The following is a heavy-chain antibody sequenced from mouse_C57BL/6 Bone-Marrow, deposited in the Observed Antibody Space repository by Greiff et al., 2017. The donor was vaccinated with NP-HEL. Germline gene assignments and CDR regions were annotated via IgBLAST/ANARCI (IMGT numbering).Heavy chain of an antibody. V-gene: IGHV1-69*01. J-gene: IGHJ4*01. CDR1: GYTFTSYW. Sequence: QVQLQQPGAELVMPGASVKLSCKASGYTFTSYWMHWVKQRPGQGLEWIGEIDPSDSYTNYNQKFKGKSTLTVDKSSSTAYMQLSSLTSEDSAVYYGAREKWLRLAMDYWGQGTSVTVSA. CDR2: IDPSDSYT. D-gene: IGHD2-2*01. CDR3: AREKWLRLAMDY.